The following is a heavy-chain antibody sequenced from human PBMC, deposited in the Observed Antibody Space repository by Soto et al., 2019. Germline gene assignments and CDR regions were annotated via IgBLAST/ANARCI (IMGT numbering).Heavy chain of an antibody. CDR2: INPNSGGT. V-gene: IGHV1-2*04. D-gene: IGHD6-13*01. CDR3: ARVNRYSSSDGSGMDV. CDR1: GYTFTGYY. Sequence: ASVKVSCKASGYTFTGYYMHWGRQAPGQGLEWMGWINPNSGGTNYAQKFQGWVTMTRDTSISTAYMELSRLRSDDTAVYYCARVNRYSSSDGSGMDVWGQGTTVTVS. J-gene: IGHJ6*02.